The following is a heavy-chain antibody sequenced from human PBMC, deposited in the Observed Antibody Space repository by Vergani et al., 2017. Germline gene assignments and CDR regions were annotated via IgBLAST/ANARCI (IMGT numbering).Heavy chain of an antibody. CDR3: ARVNTETNGHLYYYYYMDV. V-gene: IGHV4-34*01. D-gene: IGHD4-11*01. CDR2: IDHTGRP. CDR1: GGSFTSYH. J-gene: IGHJ6*03. Sequence: QVQLQQWGGGLLKPSETLSLTCVVNGGSFTSYHWTWIRQSPGEGLEWVGDIDHTGRPDYNPSLKSRLTMSVDKFRNQFSLTHNSVTATDTAIYFCARVNTETNGHLYYYYYMDVWGQGTAVTVS.